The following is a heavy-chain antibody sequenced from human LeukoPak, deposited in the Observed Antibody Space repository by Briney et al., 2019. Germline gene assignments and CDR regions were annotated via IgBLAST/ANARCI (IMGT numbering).Heavy chain of an antibody. V-gene: IGHV1-2*02. CDR1: GYTFTGYY. J-gene: IGHJ3*02. CDR3: ARDRHMFYDFWSGLPSEGFDI. CDR2: INPNSGGT. Sequence: GASVKVSCKASGYTFTGYYMHWVRQAPGQGLEWMGWINPNSGGTNYAQKFQGRVTMTRDTSISTAYMELSRLRSEDTAVYYCARDRHMFYDFWSGLPSEGFDIWGQGTMVTVSS. D-gene: IGHD3-3*01.